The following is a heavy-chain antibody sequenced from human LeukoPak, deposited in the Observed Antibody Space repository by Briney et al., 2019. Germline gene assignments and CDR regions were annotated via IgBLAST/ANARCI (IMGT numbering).Heavy chain of an antibody. CDR2: IYTSGST. CDR3: ARGGLNYFDY. V-gene: IGHV4-61*02. J-gene: IGHJ4*02. Sequence: SETLSLTCTVSAGSISSGSYYWSWIRQPAGKGLEWIGRIYTSGSTNYNPSLKSRVTISVDTSKNQFSLKLSSVTAADTAVYYCARGGLNYFDYWGQGTLVTVSS. D-gene: IGHD2-8*01. CDR1: AGSISSGSYY.